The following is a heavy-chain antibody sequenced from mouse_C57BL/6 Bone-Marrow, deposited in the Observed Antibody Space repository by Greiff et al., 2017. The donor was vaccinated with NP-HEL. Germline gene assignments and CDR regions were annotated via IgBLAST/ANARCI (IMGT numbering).Heavy chain of an antibody. J-gene: IGHJ3*01. V-gene: IGHV3-6*01. CDR2: ISYDGSN. CDR3: AFYWEWFAY. Sequence: EVKLVESGPGLVKPSQSLSLTCSVTGYSITSGYYWNWIRQFPGNKLEWMGYISYDGSNNYNPYLKNRISITRDTSKNQFFLKLNSVTTEDTATYYCAFYWEWFAYWGQGTLVTVSA. D-gene: IGHD4-1*01. CDR1: GYSITSGYY.